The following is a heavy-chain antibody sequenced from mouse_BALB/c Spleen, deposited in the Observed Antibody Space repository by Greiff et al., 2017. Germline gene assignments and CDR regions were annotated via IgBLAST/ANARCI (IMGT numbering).Heavy chain of an antibody. J-gene: IGHJ3*01. CDR2: ISYSGST. CDR1: GDSITSGY. D-gene: IGHD3-1*01. Sequence: EVKLQESGPSLVKPSQTLSLTCSVTGDSITSGYWNWIRKFPGNKLEYMGYISYSGSTYYNPSLKSRISITRDTSKNQYYLQLNSVTTEDTATYYCARSQLGLREGWFAYWGQGTLVTVSA. V-gene: IGHV3-8*02. CDR3: ARSQLGLREGWFAY.